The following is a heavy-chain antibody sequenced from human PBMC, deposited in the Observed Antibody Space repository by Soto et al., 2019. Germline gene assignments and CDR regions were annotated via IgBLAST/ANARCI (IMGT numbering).Heavy chain of an antibody. CDR3: ARDFEHLVVPAAVVGNWFDP. CDR1: GYTFTDYY. D-gene: IGHD2-2*01. Sequence: GASVKVSCKTSGYTFTDYYMHWVRQAPGLGLEWMGWINPSSGGTNYAQRFQGRVTMTWDTSSSTAYLELSNLRSDDTAVYYCARDFEHLVVPAAVVGNWFDPWGQGTLVTVSS. J-gene: IGHJ5*02. CDR2: INPSSGGT. V-gene: IGHV1-2*02.